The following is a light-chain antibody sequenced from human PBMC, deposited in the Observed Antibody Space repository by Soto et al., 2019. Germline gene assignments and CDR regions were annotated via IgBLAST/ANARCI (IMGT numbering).Light chain of an antibody. CDR2: GAS. CDR1: QSVSSN. Sequence: EIVMTQSPATLSVSPWERATLSCRASQSVSSNLAWYQQKPGQAPRLLIYGASTRATGIPARFSGSGSGTEFTLTISSVQSEDFAVYYCQQYNNWLRTFGQGTKLEIK. V-gene: IGKV3-15*01. CDR3: QQYNNWLRT. J-gene: IGKJ2*01.